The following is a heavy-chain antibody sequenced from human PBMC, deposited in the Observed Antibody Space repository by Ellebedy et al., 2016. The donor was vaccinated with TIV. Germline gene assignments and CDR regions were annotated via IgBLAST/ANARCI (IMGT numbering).Heavy chain of an antibody. Sequence: GGSLRLXXAASGFTFSDYWMHWVRQAPGKGLEWVANINQHGTEIYYVDSVKDRFTISRDNTKASLYLQMHSLRVEDTALYYCVRALAAAASYWGQGTLVTVSS. CDR1: GFTFSDYW. J-gene: IGHJ4*02. CDR3: VRALAAAASY. CDR2: INQHGTEI. V-gene: IGHV3-7*01. D-gene: IGHD6-13*01.